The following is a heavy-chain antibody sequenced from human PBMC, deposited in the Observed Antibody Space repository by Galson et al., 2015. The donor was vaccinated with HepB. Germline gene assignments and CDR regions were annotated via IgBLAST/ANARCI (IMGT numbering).Heavy chain of an antibody. V-gene: IGHV3-33*08. CDR1: GFTFSSYG. J-gene: IGHJ4*02. Sequence: CAASGFTFSSYGMHWVRQAPGKGLEWVAVIWYDGSNKYYADSVKGRFTISRDNSKSTLYLQMNSLRAEDTAVYYCASPPAGGDYLVYWGQGTLVTVSS. CDR2: IWYDGSNK. CDR3: ASPPAGGDYLVY. D-gene: IGHD6-13*01.